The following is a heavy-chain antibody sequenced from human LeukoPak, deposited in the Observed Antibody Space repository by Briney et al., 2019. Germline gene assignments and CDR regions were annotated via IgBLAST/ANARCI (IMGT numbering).Heavy chain of an antibody. Sequence: GGSLRLSCAASGFTFSSYAMHWVRQAPGKGLEWVAVISYDGSNKYYADSVKGRFTISRDNSKNTLYLQMNSLRAEDTAVYYCARAARYYSSSDEAGYYFDYWGQGTLVTVSS. D-gene: IGHD4-11*01. V-gene: IGHV3-30-3*01. CDR1: GFTFSSYA. CDR3: ARAARYYSSSDEAGYYFDY. CDR2: ISYDGSNK. J-gene: IGHJ4*02.